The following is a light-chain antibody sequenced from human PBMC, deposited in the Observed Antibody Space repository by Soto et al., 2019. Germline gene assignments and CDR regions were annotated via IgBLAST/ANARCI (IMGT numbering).Light chain of an antibody. CDR1: QSISNW. Sequence: DIVMTQSPSTLSASVGDRVTITCRASQSISNWLAWYQQKPGKAPKLLIYDASSLESGVPSRFSGSGSGTEFTLTISSLQPDDFATYYCQQYSIYWITFGQGTRLEIK. V-gene: IGKV1-5*01. J-gene: IGKJ5*01. CDR2: DAS. CDR3: QQYSIYWIT.